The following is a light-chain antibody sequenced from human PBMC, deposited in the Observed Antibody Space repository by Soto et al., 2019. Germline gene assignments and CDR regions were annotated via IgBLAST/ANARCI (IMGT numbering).Light chain of an antibody. V-gene: IGLV6-57*04. Sequence: NFMLTQPDSLSESPGKTVTISCTRSSGSIASNYVQWYQQRPGSAPTTVIYEDNQRPSGVPDRFSGSIDSSSNSASLTISGLKTEDEADFYCQSYDSSNVVFGGGTKLTVL. CDR1: SGSIASNY. CDR3: QSYDSSNVV. J-gene: IGLJ2*01. CDR2: EDN.